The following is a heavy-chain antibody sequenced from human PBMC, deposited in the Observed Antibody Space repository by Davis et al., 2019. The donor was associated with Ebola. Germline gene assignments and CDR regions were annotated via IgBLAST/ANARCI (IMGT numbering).Heavy chain of an antibody. CDR1: GYSFTSYW. Sequence: GESLKISCKGSGYSFTSYWIGWVRQMPGKGLEWMGIIYPGDSDTRYSPSFQGQVTISADKSISTAYLQWSSLKASDTAMYYCARANYGDGYYFYGMDVWGQGTTVTVSS. D-gene: IGHD4-17*01. V-gene: IGHV5-51*01. CDR3: ARANYGDGYYFYGMDV. J-gene: IGHJ6*02. CDR2: IYPGDSDT.